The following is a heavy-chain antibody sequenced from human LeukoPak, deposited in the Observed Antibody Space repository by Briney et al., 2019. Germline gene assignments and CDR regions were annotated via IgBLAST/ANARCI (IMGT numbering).Heavy chain of an antibody. V-gene: IGHV3-72*01. J-gene: IGHJ4*02. CDR1: GLIFSDHY. CDR2: TGNKANSYTT. D-gene: IGHD3-22*01. Sequence: GGSLRLSCAASGLIFSDHYIDWVRQAPGKGLEWVGRTGNKANSYTTEYAASVKGRFTISRDDSKNSLYLQMNSLKTEDTAVYYCAREGYYDSSAYYRSYFDYWGQGTLVTVSS. CDR3: AREGYYDSSAYYRSYFDY.